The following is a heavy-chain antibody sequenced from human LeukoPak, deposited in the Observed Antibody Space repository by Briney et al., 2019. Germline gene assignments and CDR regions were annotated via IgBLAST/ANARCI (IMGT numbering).Heavy chain of an antibody. D-gene: IGHD6-13*01. V-gene: IGHV3-66*01. J-gene: IGHJ4*02. Sequence: GGSLRLSCAVYGFTVSGNYMSWVRQAPGKGLEWVSVIYTGGSTYYADSVKGRFTISRDNSKNTLYLQMNSLRAEDTAVYYCASSWHLDYWGQGTLVTVSS. CDR3: ASSWHLDY. CDR2: IYTGGST. CDR1: GFTVSGNY.